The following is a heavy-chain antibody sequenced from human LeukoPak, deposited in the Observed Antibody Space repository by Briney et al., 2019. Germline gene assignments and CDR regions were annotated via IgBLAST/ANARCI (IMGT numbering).Heavy chain of an antibody. Sequence: ASVTVSCKASGYSFTSHYMQWVRQAPGQGLEWMGLINPRGTATRYAESFQGRLALTRDLSTSTDYMELSSLRSDDTAVYFCARDTSEGDYAWWFDPWGQGTLVTVSS. CDR3: ARDTSEGDYAWWFDP. J-gene: IGHJ5*02. CDR2: INPRGTAT. CDR1: GYSFTSHY. V-gene: IGHV1-46*01. D-gene: IGHD3-16*01.